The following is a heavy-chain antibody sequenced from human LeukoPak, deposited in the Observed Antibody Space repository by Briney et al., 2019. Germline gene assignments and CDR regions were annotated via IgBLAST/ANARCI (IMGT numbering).Heavy chain of an antibody. J-gene: IGHJ4*02. V-gene: IGHV1-46*01. CDR1: GYTFTTYY. CDR3: ARDGEYYDSSGSYFDY. D-gene: IGHD3-22*01. Sequence: GASVKVSCKASGYTFTTYYMHWVRQAPGQGLEWMGILNPSSGSTSYAQKFQGRVTITPNTSSSTFYMELRSLQSEDTAVYYCARDGEYYDSSGSYFDYWGQGTLVTVSS. CDR2: LNPSSGST.